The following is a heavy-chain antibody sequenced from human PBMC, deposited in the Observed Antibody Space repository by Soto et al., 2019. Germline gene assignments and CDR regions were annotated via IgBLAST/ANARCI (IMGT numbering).Heavy chain of an antibody. J-gene: IGHJ6*03. D-gene: IGHD3-3*01. V-gene: IGHV1-58*01. CDR2: IVVGSGNT. CDR3: ARAELGTGKYYDFWSGYPRRYYDMDV. Sequence: SVKVSCKASGFTFTSSAVQWVRQARGQRLEWIGWIVVGSGNTNYAQKFQERVTITRDMSTSTAYMELSSLRSEDTAVYYCARAELGTGKYYDFWSGYPRRYYDMDVWGKGTTVTVSS. CDR1: GFTFTSSA.